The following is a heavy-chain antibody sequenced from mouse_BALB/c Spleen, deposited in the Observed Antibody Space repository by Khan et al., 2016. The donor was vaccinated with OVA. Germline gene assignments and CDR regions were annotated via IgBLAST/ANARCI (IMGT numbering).Heavy chain of an antibody. Sequence: VQLKESGPELMKPGASVKISCKASGYSFTTYYMHWVKQSHGKSLEWIGYIDPFNGGNDYNQKFKGKATLTVDKSSSTAYMHLSSLTSEDSAVYYCARGTFDYWGQETLVTVSA. CDR1: GYSFTTYY. CDR2: IDPFNGGN. CDR3: ARGTFDY. V-gene: IGHV1-34*01. J-gene: IGHJ3*01. D-gene: IGHD3-3*01.